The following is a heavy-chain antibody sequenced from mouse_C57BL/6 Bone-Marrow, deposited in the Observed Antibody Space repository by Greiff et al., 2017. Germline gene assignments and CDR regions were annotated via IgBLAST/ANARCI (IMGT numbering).Heavy chain of an antibody. CDR3: ARTLYSNYGAY. D-gene: IGHD2-5*01. CDR1: GYSFTSYW. V-gene: IGHV1-69*01. CDR2: IDPSDSYT. Sequence: QVQLKQPGPELVMPAPSVSLSCKVSGYSFTSYWMHWVKQRPGQGLEWIGEIDPSDSYTNNNQQFKGKSTLTVDKSSSTAYMQLSSLTSEDSAVYYCARTLYSNYGAYWGQGTLVTVSA. J-gene: IGHJ3*01.